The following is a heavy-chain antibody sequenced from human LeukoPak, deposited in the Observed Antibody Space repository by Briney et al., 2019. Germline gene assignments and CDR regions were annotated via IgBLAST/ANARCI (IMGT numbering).Heavy chain of an antibody. J-gene: IGHJ4*02. CDR1: GGSISSYY. CDR3: ARESQWGKAARLDY. V-gene: IGHV4-4*07. Sequence: SETLSLTCTVSGGSISSYYWSWIRQPAGKGLEWIGRIYTSGSTNYNPPLKSRVTMSVDTSKSQFSLKLSSVTAADTAVYYCARESQWGKAARLDYWGQGTLVTVSS. D-gene: IGHD6-6*01. CDR2: IYTSGST.